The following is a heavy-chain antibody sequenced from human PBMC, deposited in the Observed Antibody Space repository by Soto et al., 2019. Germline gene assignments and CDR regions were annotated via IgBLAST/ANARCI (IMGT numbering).Heavy chain of an antibody. Sequence: SETRSPTSTVSGPSISSSSYDWGWIRQPPGKGLEGIGSIYYSGSTYYNPSLKSRVTISVDTSKNQFSLKLSSVTAADTAVYYCAIIAVAALYGMDVWGQGTTVTVFS. CDR2: IYYSGST. V-gene: IGHV4-39*01. CDR3: AIIAVAALYGMDV. D-gene: IGHD6-19*01. CDR1: GPSISSSSYD. J-gene: IGHJ6*02.